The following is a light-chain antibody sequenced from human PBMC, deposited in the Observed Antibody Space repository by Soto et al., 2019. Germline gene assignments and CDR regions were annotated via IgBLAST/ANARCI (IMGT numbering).Light chain of an antibody. V-gene: IGLV2-14*01. CDR1: SSDVGGYNY. CDR2: EVS. CDR3: SSYTSTSYVA. J-gene: IGLJ2*01. Sequence: QSALTQPASVSGSPGQTITISCTGTSSDVGGYNYVSWYQQHPGKAPKLIISEVSNRPSGVSNRFSGSKSANTASLTISGLQADDEADYYCSSYTSTSYVAFGGGTKVTVL.